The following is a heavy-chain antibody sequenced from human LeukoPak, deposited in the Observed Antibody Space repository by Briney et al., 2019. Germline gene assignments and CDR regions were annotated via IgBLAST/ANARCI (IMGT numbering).Heavy chain of an antibody. Sequence: ASVKVSCKASGYTFTDYYLHWVRPAPGQGLEWMGRINPNSGDTVYAQKFQGRVTMSRDTSISTAYMELSRLRSDDTAVYYCAREVIGSSWHTGAVDIWGQGTMVTVSP. D-gene: IGHD6-13*01. CDR1: GYTFTDYY. V-gene: IGHV1-2*06. CDR2: INPNSGDT. CDR3: AREVIGSSWHTGAVDI. J-gene: IGHJ3*02.